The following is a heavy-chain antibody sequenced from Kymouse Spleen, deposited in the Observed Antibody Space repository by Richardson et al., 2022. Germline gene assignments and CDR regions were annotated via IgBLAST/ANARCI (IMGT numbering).Heavy chain of an antibody. CDR1: GFTFSSYD. D-gene: IGHD6-6*01. J-gene: IGHJ6*02. CDR3: ARGRSSSLDYYYYGMDV. CDR2: IGTAGDT. V-gene: IGHV3-13*01. Sequence: EVQLVESGGGLVQPGGSLRLSCAASGFTFSSYDMHWVRQATGKGLEWVSAIGTAGDTYYPGSVKGRFTISRENAKNSLYLQMNSLRAGDTAVYYCARGRSSSLDYYYYGMDVWGQGTTVTVSS.